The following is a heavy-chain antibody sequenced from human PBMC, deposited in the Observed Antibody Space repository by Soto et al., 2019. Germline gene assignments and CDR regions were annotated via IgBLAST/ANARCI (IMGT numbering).Heavy chain of an antibody. J-gene: IGHJ5*02. CDR1: GFTFSSYE. CDR3: ARGDSSSWYSTNWFDP. CDR2: ISSSGSTI. V-gene: IGHV3-48*03. D-gene: IGHD6-13*01. Sequence: GGSLRLSCAASGFTFSSYEMNWVRQAPGKGLEWVSYISSSGSTIYYADSVKGRFTISRDNAKNSLYLQMNSLRAEDTAVYYCARGDSSSWYSTNWFDPGGQGTLLTVSS.